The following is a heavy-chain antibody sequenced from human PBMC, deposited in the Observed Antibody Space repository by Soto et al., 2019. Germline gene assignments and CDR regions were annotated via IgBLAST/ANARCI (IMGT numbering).Heavy chain of an antibody. Sequence: PXXSLKISCKGSGYSFTNHWISWVRQMPGKGLEWMGRIDPSDSYTNYSPSFQGHVTISADKSISTAYLQWSSLKASDTAMHYCARRDILTGYYTFDYWGQGTLVTVSS. D-gene: IGHD3-9*01. J-gene: IGHJ4*02. V-gene: IGHV5-10-1*01. CDR3: ARRDILTGYYTFDY. CDR2: IDPSDSYT. CDR1: GYSFTNHW.